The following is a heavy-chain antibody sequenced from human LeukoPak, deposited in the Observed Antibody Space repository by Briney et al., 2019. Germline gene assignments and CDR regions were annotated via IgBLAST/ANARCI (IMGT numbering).Heavy chain of an antibody. CDR3: ASTGQLVRGDYCYYMDV. CDR1: GFTFSSYS. CDR2: ISSSSSYI. V-gene: IGHV3-21*01. Sequence: GGSLRLSCAASGFTFSSYSMNWVRQAPGKGPEWVSSISSSSSYIYYADSVKGRFTISGDNAKNSLYLQMNSLRAEDTAVYYCASTGQLVRGDYCYYMDVWGKGTTVTVSS. J-gene: IGHJ6*03. D-gene: IGHD6-6*01.